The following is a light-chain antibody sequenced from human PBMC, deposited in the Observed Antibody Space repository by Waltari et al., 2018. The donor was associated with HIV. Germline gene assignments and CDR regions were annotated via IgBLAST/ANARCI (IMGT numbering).Light chain of an antibody. CDR1: NPNFGANY. Sequence: QSVLTKPPSPSGTPGRRVTISCSGSNPNFGANYVTCYQQFPEAAPKLLIYRNSQRPSGVPDRFSGSKSGTSASLAISGLRSDDEANYYCATWDDSLSLWVFGGGTKLTVL. CDR2: RNS. J-gene: IGLJ3*02. V-gene: IGLV1-47*01. CDR3: ATWDDSLSLWV.